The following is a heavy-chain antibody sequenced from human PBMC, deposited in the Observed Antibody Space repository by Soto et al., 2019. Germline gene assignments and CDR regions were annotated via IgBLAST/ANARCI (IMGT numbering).Heavy chain of an antibody. Sequence: EVHLLESGGGLVQPGGSLRLSCVASGFSFSNYAMNWVRQAPGKGQEWVSGISVRGGSTYYADSVTGRFTISRDNSNNTLYLQMHSLRAGDSAIYYCAKESANHFTYYFDYWGQGTLVTVSS. J-gene: IGHJ4*02. V-gene: IGHV3-23*01. D-gene: IGHD3-10*01. CDR1: GFSFSNYA. CDR3: AKESANHFTYYFDY. CDR2: ISVRGGST.